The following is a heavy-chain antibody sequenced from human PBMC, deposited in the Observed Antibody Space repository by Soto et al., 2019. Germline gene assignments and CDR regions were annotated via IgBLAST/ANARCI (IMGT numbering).Heavy chain of an antibody. CDR1: GVSITSGTYY. CDR3: GVSSGKLLWFREPFSASGFDP. D-gene: IGHD3-10*01. CDR2: IYYSGST. J-gene: IGHJ5*02. V-gene: IGHV4-39*01. Sequence: SETLSLTCTVSGVSITSGTYYWGWIRQPPGKGLEWIGTIYYSGSTYYDPSLKSRVTISVDTSKNQFSLKLTSVTAADTAVYYCGVSSGKLLWFREPFSASGFDPWGQGILLTVCS.